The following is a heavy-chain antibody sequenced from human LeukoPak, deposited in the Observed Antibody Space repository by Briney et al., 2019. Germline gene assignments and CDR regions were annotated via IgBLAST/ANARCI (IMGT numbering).Heavy chain of an antibody. CDR1: GFTVSTKY. Sequence: PWGSLRLSCAASGFTVSTKYMSWVRQAPGKGLEWVSVIYTGGSTYYADSVKGRFTISRDNSKNTLYLQMNSLRAEDTAVYYCARGGRGNDAFDIWGQGTMVTVSS. CDR3: ARGGRGNDAFDI. J-gene: IGHJ3*02. D-gene: IGHD1-26*01. CDR2: IYTGGST. V-gene: IGHV3-53*01.